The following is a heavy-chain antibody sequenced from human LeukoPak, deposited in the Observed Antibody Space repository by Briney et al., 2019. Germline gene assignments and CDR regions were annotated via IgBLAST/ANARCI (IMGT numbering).Heavy chain of an antibody. J-gene: IGHJ4*02. CDR3: ASLYDSSGDY. Sequence: SVKVSCKVSGGTFSNYAITWVRQAPGEGLEWMGAIVPVFDTANSARKFQGRIRITADESTSTAYMELSSLRSDDTAVYYCASLYDSSGDYWGRGTLVTVSS. CDR1: GGTFSNYA. V-gene: IGHV1-69*13. D-gene: IGHD3-22*01. CDR2: IVPVFDTA.